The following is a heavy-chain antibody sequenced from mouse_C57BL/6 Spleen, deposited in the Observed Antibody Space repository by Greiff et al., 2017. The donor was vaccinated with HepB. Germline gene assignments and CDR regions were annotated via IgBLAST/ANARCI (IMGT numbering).Heavy chain of an antibody. CDR3: ARRGFYGSSSWYFDV. Sequence: VQLQQPGAELVMPGASVKLSCKASGYTFTSYWMHWVKQRPGQGLEWIGEIDPSDSYTNYNQKFKGKSTLTVDKSSSTAYMQLSSLTSEDSAVYYCARRGFYGSSSWYFDVWGTGTTVTVSS. CDR2: IDPSDSYT. D-gene: IGHD1-1*01. J-gene: IGHJ1*03. V-gene: IGHV1-69*01. CDR1: GYTFTSYW.